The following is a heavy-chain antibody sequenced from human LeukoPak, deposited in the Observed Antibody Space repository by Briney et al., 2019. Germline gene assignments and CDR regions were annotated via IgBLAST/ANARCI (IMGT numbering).Heavy chain of an antibody. V-gene: IGHV4-59*01. CDR1: GGSIRSYY. CDR3: ARVEVGAANRQWYGMDV. CDR2: VDYRGNT. Sequence: SETLSLTCTISGGSIRSYYWSWIRQPQGKGLEWIGYVDYRGNTNYNPSLKSRVTISIDTSKSLFSLKLNSVTAADTAVYYCARVEVGAANRQWYGMDVWGQGTTVTVSS. D-gene: IGHD2-15*01. J-gene: IGHJ6*02.